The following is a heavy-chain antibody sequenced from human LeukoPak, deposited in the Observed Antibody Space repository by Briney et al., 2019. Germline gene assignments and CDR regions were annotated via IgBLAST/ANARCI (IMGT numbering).Heavy chain of an antibody. J-gene: IGHJ4*02. D-gene: IGHD1-26*01. V-gene: IGHV3-43*02. CDR3: AKDMGEWGVDY. Sequence: GGSLRLSCAASGFAFPNYAMHWVRQAPGKGLEWVSLISGDGGSTYYADSVKGRFTISRDNSKNSLYLQMNSLRTEDTALYYCAKDMGEWGVDYWGQGTLVTASS. CDR1: GFAFPNYA. CDR2: ISGDGGST.